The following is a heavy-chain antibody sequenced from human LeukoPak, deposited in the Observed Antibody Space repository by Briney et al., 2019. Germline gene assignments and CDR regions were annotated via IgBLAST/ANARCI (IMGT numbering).Heavy chain of an antibody. CDR2: IYSGGST. V-gene: IGHV3-53*01. Sequence: QRGGSLRLSCAASGFTVSSKYMNWVRQAPGKGLEWVSVIYSGGSTYYADSVKGRFTISRDNFKNTLYLQMNSLRAEDTAVYYCARDYRSEYYYYYGMDVWGQGTTVTVSS. D-gene: IGHD1-26*01. J-gene: IGHJ6*02. CDR1: GFTVSSKY. CDR3: ARDYRSEYYYYYGMDV.